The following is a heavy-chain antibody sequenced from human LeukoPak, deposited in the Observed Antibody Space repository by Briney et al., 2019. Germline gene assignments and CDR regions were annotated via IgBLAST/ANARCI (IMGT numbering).Heavy chain of an antibody. D-gene: IGHD6-19*01. CDR2: IYDNGNT. Sequence: PSETLSLTCNVSGGSIGGHTFYWDWIRQPPGKGLEWIATIYDNGNTFYNPSLKSRVFIAIYMSKSQFSLHLSSVTAADTAIYYCARLTALAGHRGAFDIWGPGTMVTVSS. J-gene: IGHJ3*02. CDR3: ARLTALAGHRGAFDI. CDR1: GGSIGGHTFY. V-gene: IGHV4-39*01.